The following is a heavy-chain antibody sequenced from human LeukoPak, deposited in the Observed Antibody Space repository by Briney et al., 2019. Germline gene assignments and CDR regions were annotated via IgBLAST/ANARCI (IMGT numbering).Heavy chain of an antibody. V-gene: IGHV3-73*01. Sequence: GGSLRLSCAASGFTFSGSAMHWVRQASGKGLEWVGRIRSKANSYATAYAAPVKGRFTISRDDSKNTAYLQMNSLKTEDTAVYYCTRVGATFLDYWGQGTLVTVSS. J-gene: IGHJ4*02. D-gene: IGHD1-26*01. CDR1: GFTFSGSA. CDR2: IRSKANSYAT. CDR3: TRVGATFLDY.